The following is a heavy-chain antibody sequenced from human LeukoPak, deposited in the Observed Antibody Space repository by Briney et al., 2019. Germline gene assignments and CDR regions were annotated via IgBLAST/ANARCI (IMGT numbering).Heavy chain of an antibody. V-gene: IGHV4-30-2*01. CDR3: ARVYDSSGYYHFDY. D-gene: IGHD3-22*01. CDR1: GGSISSGSYS. Sequence: SETLSLTCAVSGGSISSGSYSWSWIRQPPGKGLEWIGYIYHSGSTYYNPSLKSRVTISVDRSKNQFSLKLSSVTAADTAVYYCARVYDSSGYYHFDYWGQGTLVTVSS. J-gene: IGHJ4*02. CDR2: IYHSGST.